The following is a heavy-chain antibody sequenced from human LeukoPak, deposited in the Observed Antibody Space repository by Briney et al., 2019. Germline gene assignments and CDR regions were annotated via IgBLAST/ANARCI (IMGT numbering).Heavy chain of an antibody. J-gene: IGHJ4*02. CDR2: IKQDGSET. V-gene: IGHV3-7*01. CDR3: ARDGDYIMPPFDY. Sequence: PGGSLRLSCAASGFTFTRYWMSWVRQAPGRGQEWVANIKQDGSETHYVDSVKGRFTISRDNARNLVYLQMNSLRDDDTAVYYCARDGDYIMPPFDYWGQGILVTVSS. CDR1: GFTFTRYW. D-gene: IGHD4-17*01.